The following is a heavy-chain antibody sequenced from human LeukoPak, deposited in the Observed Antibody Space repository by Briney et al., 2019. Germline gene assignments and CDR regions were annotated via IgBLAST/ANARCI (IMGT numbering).Heavy chain of an antibody. CDR3: TRLARGSGNYYTPGF. D-gene: IGHD3-10*01. Sequence: GGSVRLSCTTSGFTFGDYAMSWVRQAPGKGLEWVGFIRSKPYGGTTEYAASIKDRFSISRDDSKSIAHLEMNSLKSEDTAVYYCTRLARGSGNYYTPGFWGQGTLVTVSS. CDR1: GFTFGDYA. V-gene: IGHV3-49*04. CDR2: IRSKPYGGTT. J-gene: IGHJ4*02.